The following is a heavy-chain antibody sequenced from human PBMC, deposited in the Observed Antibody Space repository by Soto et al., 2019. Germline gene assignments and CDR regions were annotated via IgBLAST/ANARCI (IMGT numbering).Heavy chain of an antibody. CDR3: VRGYYDSRGQSNTFDI. CDR1: GASISSSY. D-gene: IGHD3-22*01. CDR2: VYYSGST. J-gene: IGHJ3*02. V-gene: IGHV4-59*01. Sequence: NPSETLSLTCTVSGASISSSYWSWIRQSPGKRLEWIGFVYYSGSTNYNPSLKSRVTISVDTSKNQFSLKLRSVTAADTAVYYCVRGYYDSRGQSNTFDIWGQGTMVTVSS.